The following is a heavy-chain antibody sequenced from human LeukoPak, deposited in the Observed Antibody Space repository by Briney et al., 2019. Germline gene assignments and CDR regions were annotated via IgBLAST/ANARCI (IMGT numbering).Heavy chain of an antibody. CDR2: ISSSSSTI. J-gene: IGHJ4*02. CDR3: AGETYYYDSSGYWVLDY. V-gene: IGHV3-48*01. D-gene: IGHD3-22*01. Sequence: PGGSLRLSCAASGFTFSSYSMNWVRQAPGKGLEWVSYISSSSSTIYYADSVKGRFTISRDNAKNSLYLQMNSLRAEDTAVYYCAGETYYYDSSGYWVLDYWGQGTLVTVSS. CDR1: GFTFSSYS.